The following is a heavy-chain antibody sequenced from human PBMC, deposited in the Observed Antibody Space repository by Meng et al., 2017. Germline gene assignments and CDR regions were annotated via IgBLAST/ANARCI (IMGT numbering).Heavy chain of an antibody. CDR3: ARRVAVAGNTSRVRWFDP. CDR1: GYTFTDYY. J-gene: IGHJ5*02. Sequence: VQLVHAGAEVKKPGASVKVSCKASGYTFTDYYLHWVRQAPGQGLEWMGWINPHSGGTYFAQNFQGRVTLTSDTSISTAYMELSRLRSDDTAMYYCARRVAVAGNTSRVRWFDPWGQGTLVTVSS. V-gene: IGHV1-2*02. D-gene: IGHD6-19*01. CDR2: INPHSGGT.